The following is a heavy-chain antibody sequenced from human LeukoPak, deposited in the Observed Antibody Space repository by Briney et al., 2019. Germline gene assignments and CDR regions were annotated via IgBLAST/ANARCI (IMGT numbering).Heavy chain of an antibody. Sequence: GGSLRLSCAASGFTFSSYWMHWVRQAPGKGLVWVSRTNSDGSSTTYADSVKGRFTISRDNAKNTLYLQMNSLRAEDTAVYYCARDSTVTTSSFAFDIWGQGTMVTVSS. CDR2: TNSDGSST. J-gene: IGHJ3*02. D-gene: IGHD4-17*01. CDR3: ARDSTVTTSSFAFDI. CDR1: GFTFSSYW. V-gene: IGHV3-74*01.